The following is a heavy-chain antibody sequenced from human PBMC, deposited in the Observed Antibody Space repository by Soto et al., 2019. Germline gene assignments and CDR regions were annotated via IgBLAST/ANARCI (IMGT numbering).Heavy chain of an antibody. CDR1: GFTFDDYA. CDR3: AKGGTVPKFGYFDY. D-gene: IGHD4-17*01. J-gene: IGHJ4*02. V-gene: IGHV3-9*01. CDR2: ISWNSGSI. Sequence: EVQLVESGGGLVQPGRSLRLSCAASGFTFDDYAMHWVRQAPGKGLEWVSGISWNSGSIGYADSVKGRFTISRDNAKNSLYLQMNSLRAEDTALYYCAKGGTVPKFGYFDYWGQGTLVTVSS.